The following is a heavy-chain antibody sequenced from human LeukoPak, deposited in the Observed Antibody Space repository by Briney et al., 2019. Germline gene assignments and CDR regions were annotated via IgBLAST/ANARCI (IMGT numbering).Heavy chain of an antibody. J-gene: IGHJ6*03. Sequence: SETLSLTYTGSGGSISSSSYYWGWIRQPPGKGLEGIGSMYYSGSTYHNPSLKRRVTISVDTSKNQFSLKVSSVTAADTAVYYCARFNWELTHYYYYYMDVWGKGTTVTVSS. V-gene: IGHV4-39*07. CDR3: ARFNWELTHYYYYYMDV. CDR2: MYYSGST. CDR1: GGSISSSSYY. D-gene: IGHD4-23*01.